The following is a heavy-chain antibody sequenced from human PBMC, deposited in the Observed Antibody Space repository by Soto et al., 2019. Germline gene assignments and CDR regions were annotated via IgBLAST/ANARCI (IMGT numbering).Heavy chain of an antibody. CDR2: IWFDGTNK. Sequence: PGGSLRLSCAASGFIFSNYGMHWVRQAPGKGLEWVAPIWFDGTNKYYSDSVKGRFTISRDNSKNTLWLQMNSLRAEDTAVYYCARGEDYDSAWGTYFVDYWGQGALVTVSS. CDR3: ARGEDYDSAWGTYFVDY. CDR1: GFIFSNYG. D-gene: IGHD3-16*01. V-gene: IGHV3-33*01. J-gene: IGHJ4*02.